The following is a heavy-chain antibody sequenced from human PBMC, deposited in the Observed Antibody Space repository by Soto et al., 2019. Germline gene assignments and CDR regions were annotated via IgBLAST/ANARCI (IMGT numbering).Heavy chain of an antibody. CDR1: GGSISSGDYY. CDR2: IYYSGST. Sequence: PSETLSLTCTVSGGSISSGDYYWSWIRQPPGKGLEWIGYIYYSGSTYYNPSLKSRVTISVDTSKNQFSLKLSSVTAADTAVYYCARHKRNYYDSSGYSYYFDYWGQGTLVTVSS. J-gene: IGHJ4*02. D-gene: IGHD3-22*01. V-gene: IGHV4-30-4*01. CDR3: ARHKRNYYDSSGYSYYFDY.